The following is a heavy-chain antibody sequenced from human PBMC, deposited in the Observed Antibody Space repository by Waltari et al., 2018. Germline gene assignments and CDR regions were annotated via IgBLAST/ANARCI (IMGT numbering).Heavy chain of an antibody. CDR2: ISSGGIAK. Sequence: QVQLVESGGGLVKPGGSLRLACAASGVKFRDSYLAWIRQAPGKGLKWISYISSGGIAKYYADSVKDRFTISRDNAGNSLFLQMNRLGGDDTAVYYCARVRDYYASGSRFDPWGQGTLVTVSS. CDR1: GVKFRDSY. CDR3: ARVRDYYASGSRFDP. V-gene: IGHV3-11*04. J-gene: IGHJ5*02. D-gene: IGHD3-10*01.